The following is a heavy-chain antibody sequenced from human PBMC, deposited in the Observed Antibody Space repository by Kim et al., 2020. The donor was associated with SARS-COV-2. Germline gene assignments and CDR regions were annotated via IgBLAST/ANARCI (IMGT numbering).Heavy chain of an antibody. CDR1: GGSISSSNW. V-gene: IGHV4-4*02. D-gene: IGHD6-19*01. J-gene: IGHJ4*02. CDR3: TRGVAGIVLDY. CDR2: INHSGST. Sequence: SETLSLTCAVSGGSISSSNWWSWVRQPPGKGLEWIGEINHSGSTNYNPSLKSRLTISVDKPKNQFSLKLSSVTAADTAVYYCTRGVAGIVLDYWGQGTLVTVSS.